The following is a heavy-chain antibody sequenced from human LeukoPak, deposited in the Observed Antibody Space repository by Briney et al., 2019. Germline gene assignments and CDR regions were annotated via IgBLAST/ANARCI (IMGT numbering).Heavy chain of an antibody. CDR2: INHSGST. D-gene: IGHD3-10*01. CDR1: GGSFSGYY. Sequence: SETLSLTCAVYGGSFSGYYWSWIRQLPGKGLEWIGEINHSGSTNYNPSLKSRVTISVDTSKNQFSLKLSSVTAADTAVYYCARGSYYGSGSYVLDFDYWGQGTLVTVSS. J-gene: IGHJ4*02. V-gene: IGHV4-34*01. CDR3: ARGSYYGSGSYVLDFDY.